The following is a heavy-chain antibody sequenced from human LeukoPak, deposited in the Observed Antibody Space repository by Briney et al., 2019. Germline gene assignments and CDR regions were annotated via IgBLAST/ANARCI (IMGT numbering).Heavy chain of an antibody. J-gene: IGHJ1*01. CDR3: ASYGGN. V-gene: IGHV3-23*01. Sequence: GGSLRLSCAASGFTFSSFAMSWVRQAPGKGLECVSTISGSGGITYYADSVKGRITISRDNSKNTLYLQMNSPRAEDTAVYYCASYGGNWGQGTLVTVSS. CDR2: ISGSGGIT. D-gene: IGHD4/OR15-4a*01. CDR1: GFTFSSFA.